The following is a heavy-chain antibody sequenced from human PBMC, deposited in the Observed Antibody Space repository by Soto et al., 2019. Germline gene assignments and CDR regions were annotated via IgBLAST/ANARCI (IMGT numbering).Heavy chain of an antibody. V-gene: IGHV3-48*01. CDR1: GFTFSSYS. Sequence: EVQLVESGGGLVQPGGSLRLSCAASGFTFSSYSMNWVRQAPGKGLEWVSYISSSSSTIYYADSVKGRFTISRDNAKNSLYLQMNSLRAEDTAVYYCARGWGIVVVPSGGNFDYCGQGTLVTVSS. CDR2: ISSSSSTI. J-gene: IGHJ4*02. D-gene: IGHD2-2*01. CDR3: ARGWGIVVVPSGGNFDY.